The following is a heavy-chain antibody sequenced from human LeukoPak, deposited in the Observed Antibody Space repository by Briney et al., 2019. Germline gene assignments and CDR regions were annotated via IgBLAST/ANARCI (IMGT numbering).Heavy chain of an antibody. CDR1: GGSISSGSYY. CDR3: ARGAQYGSGSYYNVVGGIDP. V-gene: IGHV4-61*02. D-gene: IGHD3-10*01. Sequence: SETLSLTCTVSGGSISSGSYYWSWIRQPAGKGLEWIGRIYTSGSTNYNPSLKSRVTISVDTSKNQFSLKLSSVTAADTAVYYCARGAQYGSGSYYNVVGGIDPWGQGTLVTVSS. J-gene: IGHJ5*02. CDR2: IYTSGST.